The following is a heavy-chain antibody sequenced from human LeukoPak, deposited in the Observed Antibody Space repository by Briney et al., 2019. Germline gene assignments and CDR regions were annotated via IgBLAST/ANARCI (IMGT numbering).Heavy chain of an antibody. CDR2: INHSGST. J-gene: IGHJ4*02. Sequence: SETLSLTCAVYGGSFSGYYWSWIRQPPGKGLVWIGEINHSGSTNYNPSLKSRVTISVDTSKNQFSLKLSSVTAADTAVYYCARGLQWGQGTLVTVSS. CDR3: ARGLQ. V-gene: IGHV4-34*01. CDR1: GGSFSGYY.